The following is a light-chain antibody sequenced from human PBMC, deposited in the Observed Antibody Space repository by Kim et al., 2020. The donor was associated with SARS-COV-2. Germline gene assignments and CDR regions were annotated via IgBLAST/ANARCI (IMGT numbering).Light chain of an antibody. Sequence: EIVLTQSPGTLSLSPGERATLSCRASQSVISSYLAWYQQRPGQAPRLLIYDASSRATGIPDRFSGSGSGTDFTLTISGLETEDFAVYYCKQYGGSPLSFGGGTKAENK. J-gene: IGKJ4*01. CDR2: DAS. CDR1: QSVISSY. V-gene: IGKV3-20*01. CDR3: KQYGGSPLS.